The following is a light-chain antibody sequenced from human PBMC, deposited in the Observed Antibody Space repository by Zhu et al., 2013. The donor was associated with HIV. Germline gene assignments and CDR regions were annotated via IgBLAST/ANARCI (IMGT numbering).Light chain of an antibody. CDR3: SSYAGSKNMV. V-gene: IGLV2-8*01. CDR2: EVR. Sequence: QSALTQPPSASGSPGQSVTISCTGTSSDVGGYNYVSWYQQHPGKAPKLMIYEVRERPSGVPDRFSGSKSGNMASLTVSGLQAEDEGDYYCSSYAGSKNMVFGGGTKLTVL. J-gene: IGLJ2*01. CDR1: SSDVGGYNY.